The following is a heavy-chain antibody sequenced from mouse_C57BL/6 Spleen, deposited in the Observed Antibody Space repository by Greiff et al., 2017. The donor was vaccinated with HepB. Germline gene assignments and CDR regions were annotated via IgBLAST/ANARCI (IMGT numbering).Heavy chain of an antibody. J-gene: IGHJ2*01. CDR2: IYPRDGST. CDR3: ARGGSYYDYGSSGGYFDY. D-gene: IGHD1-1*01. V-gene: IGHV1-78*01. CDR1: GYTFTDHT. Sequence: VQLQESDAELVKPGASVKISCKVSGYTFTDHTIHWMKQRPEQGLEWIGYIYPRDGSTKYNEKFKGKATLTADKSSSTAYMQLNSLTSEDSAGYWCARGGSYYDYGSSGGYFDYWGQGTTLTVSS.